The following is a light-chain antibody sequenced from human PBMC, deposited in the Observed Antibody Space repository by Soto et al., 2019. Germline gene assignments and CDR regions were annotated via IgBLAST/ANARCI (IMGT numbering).Light chain of an antibody. V-gene: IGKV3-15*01. J-gene: IGKJ5*01. CDR3: QQYNNWPPIT. CDR2: GAS. CDR1: QNVGNY. Sequence: EIVLTQSPATLSLSPGERATLSCRASQNVGNYLAWYQQKPGQAPRLLIYGASTRATGIPARFSGSGSGTEFTLTISSLQSEDFAVYFCQQYNNWPPITFGQGTRLEI.